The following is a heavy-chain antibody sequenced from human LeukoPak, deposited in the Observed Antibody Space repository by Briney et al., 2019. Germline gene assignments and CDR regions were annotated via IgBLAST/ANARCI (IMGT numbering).Heavy chain of an antibody. D-gene: IGHD3-10*01. CDR2: ISWNSGSI. J-gene: IGHJ4*02. V-gene: IGHV3-9*01. CDR1: GFTFDDYA. CDR3: AKLGYYGSGSYYNPNPLFDY. Sequence: GGSLRLSCAASGFTFDDYAMHWVRQAPGKGLEWVSGISWNSGSIGYADSVKGRFTISRDNAKNSLCLQMNSLRAEDTALYYCAKLGYYGSGSYYNPNPLFDYWGQGTLVTVSS.